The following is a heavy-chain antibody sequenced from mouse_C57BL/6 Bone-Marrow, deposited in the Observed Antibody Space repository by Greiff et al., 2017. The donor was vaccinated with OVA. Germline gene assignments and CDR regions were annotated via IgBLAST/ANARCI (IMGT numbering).Heavy chain of an antibody. Sequence: EVQLQQSGAELVRPGASVKLSCTASGFNIKDDYMHWVKQRPEQGLEWIGWIDPENGDTEYASKFQGKATITADTSSNTAYLQLSSLTSEDTAVYYCTSYYGSDMDYWGQGTTVTVSS. J-gene: IGHJ4*01. CDR2: IDPENGDT. V-gene: IGHV14-4*01. CDR1: GFNIKDDY. D-gene: IGHD1-1*01. CDR3: TSYYGSDMDY.